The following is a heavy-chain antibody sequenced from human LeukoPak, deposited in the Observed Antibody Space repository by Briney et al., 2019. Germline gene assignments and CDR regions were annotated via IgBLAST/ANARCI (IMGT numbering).Heavy chain of an antibody. V-gene: IGHV4-34*01. CDR1: GGSFSGYY. CDR3: AARGEYSGSGTR. Sequence: KTSETLSLTCAVYGGSFSGYYWSWIRQAPGKGLEWIGEINHSGSTNYNPSLRTRVAISVDTSKNQFSLKLTSVTVADTAMYYCAARGEYSGSGTRWGQGALVTVSS. D-gene: IGHD3-10*01. CDR2: INHSGST. J-gene: IGHJ4*02.